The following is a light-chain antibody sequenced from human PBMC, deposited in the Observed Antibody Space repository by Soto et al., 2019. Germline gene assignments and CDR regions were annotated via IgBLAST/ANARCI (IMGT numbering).Light chain of an antibody. CDR2: ATS. CDR1: QSVSSTY. Sequence: EIVLTQSPGTLFLSPGERASLSCRASQSVSSTYLAWYQQKPGQAPRLLIYATSTRATGIPDRFSGSGSGTDFTLTISRLEPEDFAVYYCQQYGSSLWTFGQGTKVEIK. V-gene: IGKV3-20*01. CDR3: QQYGSSLWT. J-gene: IGKJ1*01.